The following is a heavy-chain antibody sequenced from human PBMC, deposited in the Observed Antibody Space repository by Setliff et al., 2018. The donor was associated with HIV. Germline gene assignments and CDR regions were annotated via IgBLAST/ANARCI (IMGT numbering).Heavy chain of an antibody. Sequence: PSETLSLTCTVSGGSISDNFHYWGWIRQPPGKGLEWIVSIYYSGSTYYNPSLKSRVTISVHTSKNHFSLKLTSVTAADTAVYYCARGSTIFGVATHGYYYYMDVWGTGTTVTVSS. J-gene: IGHJ6*03. V-gene: IGHV4-39*07. CDR2: IYYSGST. CDR3: ARGSTIFGVATHGYYYYMDV. D-gene: IGHD3-3*01. CDR1: GGSISDNFHY.